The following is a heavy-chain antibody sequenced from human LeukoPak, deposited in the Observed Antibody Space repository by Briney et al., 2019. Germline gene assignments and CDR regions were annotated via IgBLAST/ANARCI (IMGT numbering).Heavy chain of an antibody. CDR1: GYTFTSYA. V-gene: IGHV1-3*01. CDR3: ARDPISSSWYYFDY. Sequence: ASVKVSFKASGYTFTSYAMHWVRQAPGQRLEWMGWINAGNGNTKYSQKFQGRVTITRDTSASTAYMELSSLRSEDTAVYYCARDPISSSWYYFDYWGQGTLVTVSS. J-gene: IGHJ4*02. D-gene: IGHD6-13*01. CDR2: INAGNGNT.